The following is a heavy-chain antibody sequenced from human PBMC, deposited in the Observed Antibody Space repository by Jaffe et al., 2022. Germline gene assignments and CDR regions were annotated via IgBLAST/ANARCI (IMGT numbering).Heavy chain of an antibody. D-gene: IGHD3-10*01. CDR3: ATWSITMVRGVIRPADY. CDR1: GGSFSGYY. J-gene: IGHJ4*02. V-gene: IGHV4-34*01. Sequence: QVQLQQWGAGLLKPSETLSLTCAVYGGSFSGYYWSWIRQPPGKGLEWIGEINHSGSTNYNPSLKSRVTISVDTSKNQFSLKLSSVTAADTAVYYCATWSITMVRGVIRPADYWGQGTLVTVSS. CDR2: INHSGST.